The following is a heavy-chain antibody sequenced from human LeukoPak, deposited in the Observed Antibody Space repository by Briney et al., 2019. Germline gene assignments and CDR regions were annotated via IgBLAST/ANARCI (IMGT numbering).Heavy chain of an antibody. V-gene: IGHV3-30*18. Sequence: PGRSLRLSCAASGFSFNNFGMHWVRQAPDKGLEWVAGISYDGSNKYYADSVKGRFTISRDNSKNTLYLQVNSLRDEDTAVYYCAKGWRLSDSWGQGTLVTVSS. J-gene: IGHJ5*01. CDR2: ISYDGSNK. D-gene: IGHD1-1*01. CDR3: AKGWRLSDS. CDR1: GFSFNNFG.